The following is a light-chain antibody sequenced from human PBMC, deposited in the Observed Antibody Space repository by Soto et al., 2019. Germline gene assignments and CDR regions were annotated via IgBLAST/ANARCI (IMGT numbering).Light chain of an antibody. CDR3: QQYNTFS. J-gene: IGKJ1*01. CDR2: DAS. V-gene: IGKV1-5*02. Sequence: DIQMTNSHTTLSASVGDRVAIICRASQSISSWLAWYQPKPGKAPMLLIFDASSLESGVPSRFSGSGSGTEFTLTIKRLHPDDFATYYCQQYNTFSFGQGTKVDIK. CDR1: QSISSW.